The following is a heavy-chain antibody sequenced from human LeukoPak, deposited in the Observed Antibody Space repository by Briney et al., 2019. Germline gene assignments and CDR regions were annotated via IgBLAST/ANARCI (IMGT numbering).Heavy chain of an antibody. CDR3: ARADTGAFGELLYYY. J-gene: IGHJ4*02. CDR2: IYSGGST. V-gene: IGHV3-53*01. D-gene: IGHD3-10*01. CDR1: GFTVSSNY. Sequence: GGSLRLSCAASGFTVSSNYMSWVRQAPGKGLEWVSVIYSGGSTYYADSVKGRFTISRDNAKNSLYLQMNSLRAEDTAVYYCARADTGAFGELLYYYWGQGTLVTVSS.